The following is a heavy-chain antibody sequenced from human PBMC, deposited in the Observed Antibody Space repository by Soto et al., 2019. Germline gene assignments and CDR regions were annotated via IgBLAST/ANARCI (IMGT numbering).Heavy chain of an antibody. CDR2: IMPVFRTP. J-gene: IGHJ6*02. Sequence: QVQLDQSGAEVKKPGSSVKLSCKASGGTFSNSAISWVRQAPGQGLEWMGGIMPVFRTPDYAQKFQGRVTITADESTTTAYMELSGLKPDDTAVYYCARDKARLLLGGNYYYILDVWGQGTTVTVSS. V-gene: IGHV1-69*12. CDR1: GGTFSNSA. D-gene: IGHD2-2*01. CDR3: ARDKARLLLGGNYYYILDV.